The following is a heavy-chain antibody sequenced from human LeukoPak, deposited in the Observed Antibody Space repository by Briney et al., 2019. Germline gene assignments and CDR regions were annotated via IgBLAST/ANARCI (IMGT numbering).Heavy chain of an antibody. Sequence: PGGSLRLSCAASGFTFSSYGMHWVRQAPGKGLEWVAVIWYDGSNKYYADSVKGRFTIPRDNSKNTLYLQMNSLRAEDTAVYYCARGVSPYSGSYYYWGQGTLVTVSS. CDR2: IWYDGSNK. V-gene: IGHV3-33*01. CDR1: GFTFSSYG. CDR3: ARGVSPYSGSYYY. J-gene: IGHJ4*02. D-gene: IGHD1-26*01.